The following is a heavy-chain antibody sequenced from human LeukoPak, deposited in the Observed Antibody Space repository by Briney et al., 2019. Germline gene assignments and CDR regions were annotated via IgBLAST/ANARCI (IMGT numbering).Heavy chain of an antibody. CDR1: GFTVSRNY. D-gene: IGHD6-13*01. CDR3: GRTTAGSGNWFDP. Sequence: GGSLRLSCAASGFTVSRNYISWVRQAPGKGLEWVSIIYSGGSTYYADSVKGRFTISRDNSKNTVYLQMNSLRAEDTAVYYCGRTTAGSGNWFDPWGQGTLVTVSP. CDR2: IYSGGST. J-gene: IGHJ5*02. V-gene: IGHV3-53*01.